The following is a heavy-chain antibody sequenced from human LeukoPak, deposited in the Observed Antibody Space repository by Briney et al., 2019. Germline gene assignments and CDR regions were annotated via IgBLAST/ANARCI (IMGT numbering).Heavy chain of an antibody. CDR3: AKDLGGYSYGYPWFDP. CDR1: GFTFSSYA. D-gene: IGHD5-18*01. CDR2: ISGSGGST. V-gene: IGHV3-23*01. J-gene: IGHJ5*02. Sequence: GGSLRLSCAASGFTFSSYAMSWVRQAPGKGLEWVSAISGSGGSTYYADSVKGRFTISRDNSKNTLYLQMNSLRAEDTAVYYCAKDLGGYSYGYPWFDPWGQGTLVTVSS.